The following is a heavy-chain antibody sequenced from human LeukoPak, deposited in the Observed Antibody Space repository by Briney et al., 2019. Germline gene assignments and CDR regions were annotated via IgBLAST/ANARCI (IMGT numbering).Heavy chain of an antibody. J-gene: IGHJ3*02. CDR3: ARERNCSGGSCSDAFDI. V-gene: IGHV1-2*02. CDR1: GYTFTGYY. CDR2: INPNSGGT. Sequence: ASVKVSCKASGYTFTGYYMHWVRQAPGQELEWMGWINPNSGGTNYAQKFQGRVTMTRDTSISTAYMELTRLRSDDTAVYYCARERNCSGGSCSDAFDIWGQGTMVTVSS. D-gene: IGHD2-15*01.